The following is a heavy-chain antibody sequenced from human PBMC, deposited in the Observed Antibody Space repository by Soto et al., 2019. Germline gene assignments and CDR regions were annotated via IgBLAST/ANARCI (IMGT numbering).Heavy chain of an antibody. CDR2: MNPNSGNT. D-gene: IGHD2-21*02. CDR3: ARSPGRPPRLIGPYYYYYYMDV. V-gene: IGHV1-8*01. CDR1: GYTFTSYD. Sequence: ASVKVSCKASGYTFTSYDINWVRQATGQGLEWMGWMNPNSGNTGYAQKFQGRVTMTRKTSISTAYMELSSLRSEDTAVYYCARSPGRPPRLIGPYYYYYYMDVWGKGTTVTVSS. J-gene: IGHJ6*03.